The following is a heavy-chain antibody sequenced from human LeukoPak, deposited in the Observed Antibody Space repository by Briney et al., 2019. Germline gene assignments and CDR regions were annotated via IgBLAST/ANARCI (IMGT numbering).Heavy chain of an antibody. D-gene: IGHD6-13*01. V-gene: IGHV3-11*01. CDR2: ISSSGSTI. CDR3: ARVLSEVYYSSSWYNWFDP. Sequence: PGGSLRLSCAASGFTVSSNYMSWVRQAPGKGLEWVSYISSSGSTIYYADSVKGRFTISRDNAKNSLYLQMNSLRAEDTAVYYCARVLSEVYYSSSWYNWFDPWGQGTLVTVSS. CDR1: GFTVSSNY. J-gene: IGHJ5*02.